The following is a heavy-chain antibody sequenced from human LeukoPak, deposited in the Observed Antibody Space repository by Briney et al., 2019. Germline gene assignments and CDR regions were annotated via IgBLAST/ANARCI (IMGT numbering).Heavy chain of an antibody. D-gene: IGHD6-13*01. Sequence: GGSLRLSCAASGFTFSSYWMNRVRQAPGKGLELVANIKQDGNEKYYVDSVKGRFTISRDNAKNSLYLQMNSLRAEDTAVYYCASYPTPGIGAAATFNYWGQGTLVTVSS. CDR2: IKQDGNEK. V-gene: IGHV3-7*03. CDR1: GFTFSSYW. CDR3: ASYPTPGIGAAATFNY. J-gene: IGHJ4*02.